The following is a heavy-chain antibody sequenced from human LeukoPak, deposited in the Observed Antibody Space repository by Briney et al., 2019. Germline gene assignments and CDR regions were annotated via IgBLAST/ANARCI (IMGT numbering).Heavy chain of an antibody. D-gene: IGHD5-18*01. V-gene: IGHV4-4*07. J-gene: IGHJ4*02. Sequence: SETLSLTCTVSGGSISSYYWSWLRQPAGKGLEWIGRIYTSGSTNYNPSLKSRATMSVDTSKNQFSLKVSSVTAADTAVYYCARDGYSYGTLFDYWGQGTLVTVSS. CDR2: IYTSGST. CDR3: ARDGYSYGTLFDY. CDR1: GGSISSYY.